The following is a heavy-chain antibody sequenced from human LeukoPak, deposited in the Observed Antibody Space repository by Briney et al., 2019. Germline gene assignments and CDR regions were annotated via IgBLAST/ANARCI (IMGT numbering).Heavy chain of an antibody. CDR3: ARDRYSSSWYGNWFDP. J-gene: IGHJ5*02. V-gene: IGHV6-1*01. CDR1: GDSVSSNSAA. D-gene: IGHD6-13*01. CDR2: TYYRSKWYN. Sequence: SQTLSLTCAISGDSVSSNSAAWNWIRQSPSRGLEWLGRTYYRSKWYNDYAVSVKSRITINPDTSKNQFSLQLDSVTPEDTAVYYCARDRYSSSWYGNWFDPWGQGTLVTVSS.